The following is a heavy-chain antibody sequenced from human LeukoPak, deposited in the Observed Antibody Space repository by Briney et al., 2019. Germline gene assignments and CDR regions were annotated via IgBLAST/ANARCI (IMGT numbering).Heavy chain of an antibody. D-gene: IGHD3-22*01. J-gene: IGHJ4*02. V-gene: IGHV1-18*01. CDR3: ARPAYYDSSGYVIDY. CDR1: GGTFSSYA. Sequence: ASVKVSCKASGGTFSSYAISWVRQAPGQGLEWMGWISAYNGNTNYAQKLQGRVTMTTDTSTSTAYMELRSLRSDDTAVYYCARPAYYDSSGYVIDYWGQGTLVTVSS. CDR2: ISAYNGNT.